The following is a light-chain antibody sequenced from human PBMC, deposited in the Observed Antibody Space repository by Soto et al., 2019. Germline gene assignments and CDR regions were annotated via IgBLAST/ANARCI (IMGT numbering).Light chain of an antibody. Sequence: DIQMTQSPSSVSASIGDRVTISCRASQSIYKWLVWYQQKPGKAPKLLIYAASSLQRGVPSRFSGSGYGTDFTLTISSLQPEDFATYYCQQADSFPLSCGGGTKVEI. CDR2: AAS. V-gene: IGKV1-12*01. J-gene: IGKJ4*01. CDR1: QSIYKW. CDR3: QQADSFPLS.